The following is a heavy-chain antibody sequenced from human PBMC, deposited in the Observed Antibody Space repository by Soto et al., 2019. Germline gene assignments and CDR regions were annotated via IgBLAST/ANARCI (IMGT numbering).Heavy chain of an antibody. CDR2: ISGGGSRP. CDR1: GFTFSTYT. V-gene: IGHV3-23*01. Sequence: EVQLLESGGGLVQHGGSLRLSCVASGFTFSTYTMSWVRQAPGKGLEWVSVISGGGSRPSYADSVLGRFSISRDNPKNTLYLHMNNLRGEDTAMFYCAKARCTTANCYVPDYWGQGTLVTVSS. D-gene: IGHD2-8*01. J-gene: IGHJ4*02. CDR3: AKARCTTANCYVPDY.